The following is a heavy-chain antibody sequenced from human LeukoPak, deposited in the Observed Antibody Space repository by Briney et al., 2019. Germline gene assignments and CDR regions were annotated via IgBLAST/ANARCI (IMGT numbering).Heavy chain of an antibody. CDR1: GGSISSGDFY. Sequence: SETLSLTCTVSGGSISSGDFYWSWIRQHPGKGLEWIGYIYYSGTTYYSPSLKSRVTISLDTTKNQFSLKLSSVTAADTAVYYCARLFGGTLDYWGQGTLVTVSS. V-gene: IGHV4-31*03. CDR2: IYYSGTT. D-gene: IGHD4-23*01. CDR3: ARLFGGTLDY. J-gene: IGHJ4*02.